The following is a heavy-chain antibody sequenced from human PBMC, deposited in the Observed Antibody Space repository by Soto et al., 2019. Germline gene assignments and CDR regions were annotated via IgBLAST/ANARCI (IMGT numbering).Heavy chain of an antibody. V-gene: IGHV3-64*02. D-gene: IGHD2-15*01. CDR1: GFTFSSYN. J-gene: IGHJ4*02. CDR2: ISRSGDRT. Sequence: EVQLVESGEGLVQPGGSLRLSCAASGFTFSSYNIHWIRQAPGKGLEFVSAISRSGDRTYYADSVKGRFTITRDNSKNTVWLQMGSLSAEDMAGYYCARARCSSGQCYHFAYWGRGALVSVSS. CDR3: ARARCSSGQCYHFAY.